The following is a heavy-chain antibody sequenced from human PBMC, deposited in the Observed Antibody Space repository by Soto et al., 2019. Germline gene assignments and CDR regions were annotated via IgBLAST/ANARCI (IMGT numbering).Heavy chain of an antibody. CDR3: AKVVGGSGSYDYYYYCGLDV. J-gene: IGHJ6*02. V-gene: IGHV3-23*01. CDR2: ISGSGAGS. Sequence: GGSLRLSCAASGFTFSSYAMNWVRQAPGKGLEWVAAISGSGAGSYYADSVKGRFTISRDNSKNTLYLQMNSLRAEDTAVYYCAKVVGGSGSYDYYYYCGLDVWGQGTTVTVSS. CDR1: GFTFSSYA. D-gene: IGHD3-10*01.